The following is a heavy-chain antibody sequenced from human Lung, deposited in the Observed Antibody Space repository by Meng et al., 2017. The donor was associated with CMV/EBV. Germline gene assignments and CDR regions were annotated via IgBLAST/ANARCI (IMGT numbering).Heavy chain of an antibody. D-gene: IGHD5-18*01. CDR3: ARLVQSAKVLDF. Sequence: XVSCKASGYKFTNYWIGWVRQKLGKGLEWMALFNPGDSETIYSPSFQGQFTISVDRFRSTTFLQWRSLRDSDTAMYYCARLVQSAKVLDFWGQGTLVTVSS. CDR2: FNPGDSET. V-gene: IGHV5-51*01. CDR1: GYKFTNYW. J-gene: IGHJ4*02.